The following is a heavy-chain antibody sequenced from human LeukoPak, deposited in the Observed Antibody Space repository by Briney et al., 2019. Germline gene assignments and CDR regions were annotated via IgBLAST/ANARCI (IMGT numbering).Heavy chain of an antibody. V-gene: IGHV3-30*18. D-gene: IGHD2-15*01. CDR1: GFTFSNYG. Sequence: GGSLRLSCAASGFTFSNYGMHWVRQAPGKGLEWVVVISHDRSNNNYADSVKGRFTISRDNSKNTPYLQMNSLRPEDTAVYYCAKVRVGTAHFDYWGQGTLVTVSS. J-gene: IGHJ4*02. CDR3: AKVRVGTAHFDY. CDR2: ISHDRSNN.